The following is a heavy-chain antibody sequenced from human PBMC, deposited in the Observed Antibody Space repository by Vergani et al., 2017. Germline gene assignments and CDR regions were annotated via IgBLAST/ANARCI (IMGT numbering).Heavy chain of an antibody. D-gene: IGHD3-10*01. CDR1: GGSISSYY. CDR2: MYHSGST. Sequence: QVKLQESGPGLVKPSETLSLTCTVSGGSISSYYWSWIRQPPGKGLEWIGYMYHSGSTNYNPSLETRVTISGDTSKNQFSLKLNSVTAADTAVYYCGRVADFYGLGSRLLDLWGQGILVTVSS. CDR3: GRVADFYGLGSRLLDL. J-gene: IGHJ5*02. V-gene: IGHV4-59*01.